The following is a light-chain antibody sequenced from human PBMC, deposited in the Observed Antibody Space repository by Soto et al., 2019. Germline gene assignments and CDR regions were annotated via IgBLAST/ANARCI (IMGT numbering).Light chain of an antibody. J-gene: IGLJ2*01. CDR3: YSYAGRSTSV. Sequence: QSVLTQPASVSGSPGQSITISCTGTSSDDGSYNLVSWYQQYPGKAPKLMIYEDDEWPSGVSNRFSGSKSGNTASLTISGLQAEDEADYYCYSYAGRSTSVFGGGTKVTVL. CDR1: SSDDGSYNL. V-gene: IGLV2-23*01. CDR2: EDD.